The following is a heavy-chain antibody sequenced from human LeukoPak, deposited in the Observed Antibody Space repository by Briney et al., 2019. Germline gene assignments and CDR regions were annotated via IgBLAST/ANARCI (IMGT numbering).Heavy chain of an antibody. J-gene: IGHJ4*02. V-gene: IGHV3-30*04. CDR2: MSYDGSNK. CDR1: GFSFTTYS. D-gene: IGHD5-18*01. CDR3: AREREDTDMAFYLHY. Sequence: RSLRLSCAASGFSFTTYSMHWVRQAPGKGLEWVAVMSYDGSNKYYADSVKGRFTISRDNSKNTLYLQMNSLRAEDTAVYYCAREREDTDMAFYLHYWGQGTLVTVSS.